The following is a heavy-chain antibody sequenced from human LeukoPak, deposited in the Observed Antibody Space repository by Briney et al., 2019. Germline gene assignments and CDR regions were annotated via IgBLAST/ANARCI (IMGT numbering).Heavy chain of an antibody. Sequence: RASVKVSCKASGYTFTSYYMHWVRQAPGQGLEWMGIINPSGGSTSYAQKFQGRVTMTRDTSTSTVYMELSSLRSEDTAVYYCARDYPPIEWELLNYYYGMDVWGQGTTVTVSS. D-gene: IGHD1-26*01. J-gene: IGHJ6*02. CDR3: ARDYPPIEWELLNYYYGMDV. CDR2: INPSGGST. V-gene: IGHV1-46*01. CDR1: GYTFTSYY.